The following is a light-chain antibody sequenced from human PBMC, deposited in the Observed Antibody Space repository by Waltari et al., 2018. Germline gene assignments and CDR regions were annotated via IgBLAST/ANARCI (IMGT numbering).Light chain of an antibody. J-gene: IGKJ1*01. Sequence: DIQMTQSPSSLSASVGDRVTITCRASQSISSYLNWYQQKPGKAPKLLIYAAAILQSGVPSRFSGSRSGTDFTLTISSLQPEDFATYYCQQSYSTPRTFGQGTKVEIK. V-gene: IGKV1-39*01. CDR2: AAA. CDR1: QSISSY. CDR3: QQSYSTPRT.